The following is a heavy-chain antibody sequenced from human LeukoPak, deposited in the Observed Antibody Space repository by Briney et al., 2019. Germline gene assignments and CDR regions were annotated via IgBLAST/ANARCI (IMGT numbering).Heavy chain of an antibody. CDR2: IYYRGST. Sequence: SETLSLTCTVSGVSIGSSSYYWGWTRPPPGKGLEWMGSIYYRGSTQHNPSLKSRVTISVDTSKNQFSLKLSSVTAADTAVYYCARPRAGFGELSYYYYMDGWGKGTTVTVSS. CDR3: ARPRAGFGELSYYYYMDG. V-gene: IGHV4-39*01. J-gene: IGHJ6*03. D-gene: IGHD3-10*01. CDR1: GVSIGSSSYY.